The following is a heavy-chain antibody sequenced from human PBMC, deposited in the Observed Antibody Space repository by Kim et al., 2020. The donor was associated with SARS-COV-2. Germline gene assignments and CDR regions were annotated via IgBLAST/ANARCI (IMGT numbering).Heavy chain of an antibody. Sequence: DSVKVSCKASGYTFTSYDINWVRQATGQGLEWMGWMNPNSGNTGYAQKFQGRVTMTRNTSISTAYMELSSLRSEDTAVYYCARGGVVTIFGVVIIRWFDPWGQGTLVTVSS. CDR2: MNPNSGNT. V-gene: IGHV1-8*01. CDR1: GYTFTSYD. J-gene: IGHJ5*02. D-gene: IGHD3-3*01. CDR3: ARGGVVTIFGVVIIRWFDP.